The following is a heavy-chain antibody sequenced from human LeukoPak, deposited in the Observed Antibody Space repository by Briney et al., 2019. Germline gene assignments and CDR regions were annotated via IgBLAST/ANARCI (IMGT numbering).Heavy chain of an antibody. CDR1: GGSISSGSYY. CDR2: IYTSGST. D-gene: IGHD2-15*01. CDR3: ARAPEDYDAFDI. J-gene: IGHJ3*02. V-gene: IGHV4-61*02. Sequence: PSETLSLTCTVSGGSISSGSYYWSWIRQPAGKGLEWIGRIYTSGSTNYNPSLKSRVTISVDTSKNQFSLKLSSVTAADTAVYYCARAPEDYDAFDIWGQGTMATVSS.